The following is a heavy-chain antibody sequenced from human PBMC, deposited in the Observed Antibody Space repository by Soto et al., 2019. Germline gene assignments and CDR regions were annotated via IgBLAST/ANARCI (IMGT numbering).Heavy chain of an antibody. CDR1: GYTFTSYD. Sequence: QVQLVQSGAEVERPGASVKVSCKASGYTFTSYDINWVRQATGQGLEWMGWMNPNSGNTGCAQKFQGRVTMTRNTSISTAYMELSSLRSEDTAVYYCARERGGRSSYRFDPWGQGTLVTVSS. D-gene: IGHD6-13*01. J-gene: IGHJ5*02. V-gene: IGHV1-8*01. CDR3: ARERGGRSSYRFDP. CDR2: MNPNSGNT.